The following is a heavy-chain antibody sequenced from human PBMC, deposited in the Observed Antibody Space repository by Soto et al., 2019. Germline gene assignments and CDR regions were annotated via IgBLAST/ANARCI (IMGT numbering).Heavy chain of an antibody. CDR1: GFTFDDYA. CDR3: ARGAGSGSYYNALDV. D-gene: IGHD3-10*01. V-gene: IGHV3-9*01. CDR2: ISWNSGSI. J-gene: IGHJ6*02. Sequence: GGSLRLSCAASGFTFDDYAMHWVRQAPGKGLEWVSGISWNSGSIGYADSVKGRFTISRDNSKNTLYLQMNSLRAEDTAVYYCARGAGSGSYYNALDVWGQGTTVTVSS.